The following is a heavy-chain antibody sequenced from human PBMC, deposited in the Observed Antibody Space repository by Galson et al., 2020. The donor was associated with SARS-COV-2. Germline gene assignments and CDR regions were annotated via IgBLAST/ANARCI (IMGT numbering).Heavy chain of an antibody. CDR2: ILYDGSNK. V-gene: IGHV3-30*18. Sequence: GGSLRLSCAASGFTFSSYGMHWVRQAPGKGLEWVAVILYDGSNKYYADSVKGRFTISRDNSKNTLYLQMNSLRAEDTAVYYCAKRESGYSGYVDAFDIWGQGTMVTVSS. CDR3: AKRESGYSGYVDAFDI. D-gene: IGHD5-12*01. J-gene: IGHJ3*02. CDR1: GFTFSSYG.